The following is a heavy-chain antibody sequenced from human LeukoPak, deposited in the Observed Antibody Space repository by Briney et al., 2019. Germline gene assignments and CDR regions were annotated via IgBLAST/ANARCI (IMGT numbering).Heavy chain of an antibody. Sequence: SGGSLRPSCAASGFTFSDYVMGWVRQAPGKGLEWVSGISGSGDRTYYADSVKGRFTISRDNSKNTMYLQMNSPRAEDTAVYYCAKDSSLVRGDYDYFDYWGQGTLVIVSS. CDR1: GFTFSDYV. CDR2: ISGSGDRT. J-gene: IGHJ4*02. CDR3: AKDSSLVRGDYDYFDY. V-gene: IGHV3-23*01. D-gene: IGHD3-10*01.